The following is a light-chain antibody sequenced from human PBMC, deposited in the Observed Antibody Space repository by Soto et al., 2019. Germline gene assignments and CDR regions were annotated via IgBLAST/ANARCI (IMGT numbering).Light chain of an antibody. CDR2: GAS. CDR3: QQSYSSPYT. CDR1: QSISTY. V-gene: IGKV1-39*01. J-gene: IGKJ2*01. Sequence: DLQMTQSPSSLSASVGDRVTITCRASQSISTYLIWYHQIPGRAPKLLIYGASSLQSGVPSRFSGSGSGTEFTLTISSLQAEDFATYYCQQSYSSPYTFGQGTKLEIK.